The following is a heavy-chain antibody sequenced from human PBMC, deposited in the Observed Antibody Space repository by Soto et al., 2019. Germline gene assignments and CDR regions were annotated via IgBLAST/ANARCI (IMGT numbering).Heavy chain of an antibody. Sequence: PSETLSLTCTVSGGSISSYYWSWIRQPPGKGLEWIGYIYYSGSTNYNPSLESRVTISVDTSKNQFSLKLSSVTAADTAVYYCARVYGDYLDYWGQGTLVTVSS. CDR1: GGSISSYY. V-gene: IGHV4-59*01. J-gene: IGHJ4*02. D-gene: IGHD4-17*01. CDR2: IYYSGST. CDR3: ARVYGDYLDY.